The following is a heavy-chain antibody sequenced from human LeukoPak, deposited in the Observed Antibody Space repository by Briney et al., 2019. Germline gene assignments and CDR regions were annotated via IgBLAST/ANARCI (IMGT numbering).Heavy chain of an antibody. V-gene: IGHV1-2*02. D-gene: IGHD6-25*01. Sequence: ASVKVSCKASGYTFTGYYMHWVRQAPGQGLEWMGWINPNSGGTNYAQKFQGRVTMTRDTSISTAYMELSRLRSDDTAVYYCARELYSSAYYYYYYMDVWGKGTTVTVSS. CDR3: ARELYSSAYYYYYYMDV. CDR1: GYTFTGYY. J-gene: IGHJ6*03. CDR2: INPNSGGT.